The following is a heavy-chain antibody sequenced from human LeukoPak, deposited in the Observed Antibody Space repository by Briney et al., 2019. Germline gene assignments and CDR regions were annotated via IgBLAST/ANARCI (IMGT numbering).Heavy chain of an antibody. Sequence: GSSVKVSCKASGGTFSSYAISWVRQAPGQGLEWMGGIIPIFGTANYAQKFQGRVTITTDESTSTAYMELSSLRSEDTAVYYCARDHGGDMTGYYICFFDYWGQGTLVTVSS. J-gene: IGHJ4*02. V-gene: IGHV1-69*05. CDR1: GGTFSSYA. CDR2: IIPIFGTA. D-gene: IGHD3-9*01. CDR3: ARDHGGDMTGYYICFFDY.